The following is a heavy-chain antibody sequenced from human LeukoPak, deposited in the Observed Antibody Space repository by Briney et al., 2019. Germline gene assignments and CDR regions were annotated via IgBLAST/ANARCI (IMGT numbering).Heavy chain of an antibody. CDR1: GDSISSSSYY. D-gene: IGHD3-10*01. V-gene: IGHV4-39*07. Sequence: SETLSLTCTVSGDSISSSSYYWSWIRQPPGKGLEWIGEIDHSGSTNYNPSLKSRVTISVDTSKNQFSLKLSSVTAADTAVYYCAREYGSGSYYNQKYFQHWGQGTLVTVSS. J-gene: IGHJ1*01. CDR3: AREYGSGSYYNQKYFQH. CDR2: IDHSGST.